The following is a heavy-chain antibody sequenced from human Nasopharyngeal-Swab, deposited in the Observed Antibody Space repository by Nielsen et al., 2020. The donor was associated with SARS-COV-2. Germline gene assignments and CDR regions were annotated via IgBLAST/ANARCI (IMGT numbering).Heavy chain of an antibody. Sequence: WIRQPPGKGLEWVAVIWYDGSNKYYADSVKGRFTISRDNSKNTLYLQMNSLRAEDTAVYYCARGRADDSSGHLIGRLITDDAFDIWGQGTMVTVSS. D-gene: IGHD3-22*01. CDR3: ARGRADDSSGHLIGRLITDDAFDI. J-gene: IGHJ3*02. V-gene: IGHV3-33*01. CDR2: IWYDGSNK.